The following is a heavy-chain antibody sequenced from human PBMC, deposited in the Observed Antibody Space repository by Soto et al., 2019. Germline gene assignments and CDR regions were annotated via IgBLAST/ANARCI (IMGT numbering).Heavy chain of an antibody. V-gene: IGHV1-2*04. D-gene: IGHD4-17*01. J-gene: IGHJ4*02. CDR2: VDPNGGGT. CDR1: GNTFTDYK. CDR3: TTWVDYGDYEGFDF. Sequence: ASVKVSCKASGNTFTDYKLHWVRQAPGQGLEWMGWVDPNGGGTNSAQKFQGSVTMTRDTSITTVYLELSRLKTNDTATYFCTTWVDYGDYEGFDFWGQGTLVTVSS.